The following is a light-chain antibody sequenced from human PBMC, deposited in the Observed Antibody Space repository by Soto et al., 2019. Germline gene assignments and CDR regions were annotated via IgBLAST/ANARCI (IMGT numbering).Light chain of an antibody. CDR3: PKYSSVIT. J-gene: IGKJ5*01. Sequence: DIQMTQSPSSLSASVGDRVTITCRASQGISSFVAWYQQKPGKVPRLLISGASTLQSGVPSRFGGSGSGTDFTLTITSLQPEDVATYYCPKYSSVITFGQGTRLEIK. CDR2: GAS. CDR1: QGISSF. V-gene: IGKV1-27*01.